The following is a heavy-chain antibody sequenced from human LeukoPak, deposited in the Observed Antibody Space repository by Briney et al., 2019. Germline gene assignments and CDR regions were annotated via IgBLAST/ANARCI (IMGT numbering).Heavy chain of an antibody. CDR3: ARSETDDAFDI. J-gene: IGHJ3*02. Sequence: GGSLRLSCAASGFTLSSYSMSWVRQAPGKGLEWVSVISGSGGSTNYADSVKGRFTISRDNSKNTLYLQMNSLRAEDTAVYYCARSETDDAFDIWGQGTMVTVSS. CDR2: ISGSGGST. V-gene: IGHV3-23*01. CDR1: GFTLSSYS.